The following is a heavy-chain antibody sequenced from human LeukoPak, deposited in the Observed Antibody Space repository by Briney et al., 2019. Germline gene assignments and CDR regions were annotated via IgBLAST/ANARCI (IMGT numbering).Heavy chain of an antibody. V-gene: IGHV3-66*01. CDR1: GFTVSSNY. CDR3: ANSRNRGYSYGTLSY. CDR2: IYSGGST. Sequence: QTGGSLRLSCTASGFTVSSNYMSWVRQAPGKGLEWVSVIYSGGSTYYADSVKGRFTISRDNSKNTLYLQMNSLRAEDTAVYYCANSRNRGYSYGTLSYWGQGTLVTVSS. J-gene: IGHJ4*02. D-gene: IGHD5-18*01.